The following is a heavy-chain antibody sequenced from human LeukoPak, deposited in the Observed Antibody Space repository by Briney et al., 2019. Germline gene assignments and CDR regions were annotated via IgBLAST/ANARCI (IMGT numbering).Heavy chain of an antibody. Sequence: ETLSLTCAVSGYSISSGYYWGWIRQPPGKGLEWIGSIYHSGSTYYNPSLKSRVTISVDTSKNQFSLKLSSVTAADTAVYYCARRYQVAAFYYFDYWGQGTLLTVSS. J-gene: IGHJ4*02. CDR2: IYHSGST. CDR3: ARRYQVAAFYYFDY. V-gene: IGHV4-38-2*01. D-gene: IGHD2-15*01. CDR1: GYSISSGYY.